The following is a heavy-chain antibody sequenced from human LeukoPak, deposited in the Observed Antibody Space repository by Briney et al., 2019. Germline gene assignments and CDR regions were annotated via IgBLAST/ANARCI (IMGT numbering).Heavy chain of an antibody. CDR2: ISSSSSTI. CDR1: GFTFSSYS. V-gene: IGHV3-48*01. Sequence: PGGSLRLSCAASGFTFSSYSMNWARQAPGKGLEWVSYISSSSSTIYYADSVKGRFTISRDNAKNSLYLQMNSLRAEDTAVYYCARRRSYYYYYGMDVWGQGTTVTVSS. CDR3: ARRRSYYYYYGMDV. J-gene: IGHJ6*02. D-gene: IGHD4-17*01.